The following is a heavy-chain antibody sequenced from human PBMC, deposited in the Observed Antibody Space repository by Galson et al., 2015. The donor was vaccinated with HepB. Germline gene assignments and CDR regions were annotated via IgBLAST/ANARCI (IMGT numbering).Heavy chain of an antibody. CDR1: GYTFSSYA. CDR3: ARGAATVASYYFDY. CDR2: ISYDGSNK. Sequence: SCKASGYTFSSYAMHWVRQAPGKGLEWVAVISYDGSNKYYADSVKGRFTISRDNSKNTLYLQMNSLRAEDTAVYYCARGAATVASYYFDYWGQGTLVTVSS. D-gene: IGHD4-23*01. V-gene: IGHV3-30*14. J-gene: IGHJ4*02.